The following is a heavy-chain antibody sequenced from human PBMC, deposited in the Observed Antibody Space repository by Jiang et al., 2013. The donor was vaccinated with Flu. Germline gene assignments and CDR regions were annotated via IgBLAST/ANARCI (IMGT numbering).Heavy chain of an antibody. CDR1: GGSISGYY. V-gene: IGHV4-59*01. CDR2: IYYSGST. CDR3: ARGRVAGSV. D-gene: IGHD6-19*01. Sequence: GSGLVKPSETLSLSCTVSGGSISGYYWSWIRQPPGKGLEWIGCIYYSGSTNYNPSIKSRVTISLDTSKNQFSLTLNSVTAADTAVYYCARGRVAGSVWGQGTLVTVSS. J-gene: IGHJ4*02.